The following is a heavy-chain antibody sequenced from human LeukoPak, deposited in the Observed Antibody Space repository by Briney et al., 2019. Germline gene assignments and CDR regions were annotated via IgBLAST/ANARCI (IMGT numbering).Heavy chain of an antibody. CDR3: TTDPLRRFGELFSAFDI. J-gene: IGHJ3*02. CDR1: GFTFSNAW. CDR2: IKSKADGGTT. Sequence: GALRLSCAASGFTFSNAWMSWVRQAPGKGLEWVGRIKSKADGGTTDYGAPVKGRFTISRDESKNTLYLQMNSLKTEDTAVYYCTTDPLRRFGELFSAFDIWGQGTMVTVSS. D-gene: IGHD3-10*01. V-gene: IGHV3-15*01.